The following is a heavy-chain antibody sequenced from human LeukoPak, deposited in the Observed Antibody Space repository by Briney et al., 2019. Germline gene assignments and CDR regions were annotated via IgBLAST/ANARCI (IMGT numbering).Heavy chain of an antibody. CDR2: INAGNGNT. J-gene: IGHJ6*02. D-gene: IGHD3-10*01. CDR1: GGTFSSYA. V-gene: IGHV1-3*01. Sequence: GASVKVSCKASGGTFSSYAISWVRQAPGQRLEWMGWINAGNGNTKYSQKFQGRVTITRDTSASTAYMELSSLRSEDTAVYYCAIGFNYYYYYGMDVWGQGTTVTVSS. CDR3: AIGFNYYYYYGMDV.